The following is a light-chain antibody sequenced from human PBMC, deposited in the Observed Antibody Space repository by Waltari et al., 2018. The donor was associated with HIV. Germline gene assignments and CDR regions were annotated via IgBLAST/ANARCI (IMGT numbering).Light chain of an antibody. Sequence: DIVLTQTPLSAAFIVGQSASITCRSSQSLVHENGNTDLSGLYQKPGEPPRLLIYRVSLRLPGVPDRCSGGGAGTPFTLKITSVEADDVGMYYCMQVRSYPRTFGQGTKVEI. CDR2: RVS. J-gene: IGKJ1*01. CDR3: MQVRSYPRT. V-gene: IGKV2-24*01. CDR1: QSLVHENGNTD.